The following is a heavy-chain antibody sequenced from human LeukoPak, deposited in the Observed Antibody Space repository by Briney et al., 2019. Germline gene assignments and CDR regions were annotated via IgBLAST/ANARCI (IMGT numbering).Heavy chain of an antibody. Sequence: ASVKVSCKASGYTFTSYGISWVRQAPGQGLEWMGWISAYNGNTSYAQKLQGRVTMTTDTSTSTAYMELRSLRSDDTAVYYCARARLRRTGTPFDYWGQGTLVTVSS. V-gene: IGHV1-18*01. CDR3: ARARLRRTGTPFDY. J-gene: IGHJ4*02. D-gene: IGHD1-7*01. CDR1: GYTFTSYG. CDR2: ISAYNGNT.